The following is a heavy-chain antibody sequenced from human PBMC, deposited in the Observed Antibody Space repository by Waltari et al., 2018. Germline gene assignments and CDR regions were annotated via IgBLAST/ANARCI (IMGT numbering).Heavy chain of an antibody. V-gene: IGHV4-59*08. CDR2: IYYSGXT. D-gene: IGHD6-25*01. CDR3: ARLGXXXAKRSWFXP. Sequence: QVQLQXSGPGLVKPSETLSLACTVSGGXISSYYWSWIRQPPGKGRDXIXXIYYSGXTNYNPSLXSXXXISVDTSXNQFSLKLSSVTAADTAVYYCARLGXXXAKRSWFXPWGQGTXXXXSS. J-gene: IGHJ5*02. CDR1: GGXISSYY.